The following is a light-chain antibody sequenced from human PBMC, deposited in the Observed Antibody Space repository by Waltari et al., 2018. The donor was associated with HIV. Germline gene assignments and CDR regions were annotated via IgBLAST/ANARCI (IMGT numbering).Light chain of an antibody. V-gene: IGLV2-8*01. CDR2: EVS. CDR1: XXDVXGYXX. J-gene: IGLJ3*02. Sequence: SALTQPPSAXGXPGQSVXXSXXXTXXDVXGYXXVSXYXQHPAKAPKLMIYEVSTRPSGVPDRFSGSKSGNTASLTVSGLQAEDEAAYYCSSYAGSNNFLFGGGTKLXXL. CDR3: SSYAGSNNFL.